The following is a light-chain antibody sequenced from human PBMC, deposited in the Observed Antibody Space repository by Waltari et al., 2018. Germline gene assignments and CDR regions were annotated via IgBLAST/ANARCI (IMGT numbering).Light chain of an antibody. J-gene: IGKJ4*01. CDR2: AAS. Sequence: DIQLTQSPSSLSASLGDSVTITCRASQSISNYLNWYQQKPGKAPNLLIYAASTLQTGVPPRFSGSGSGTEFTLTISGLQPEDCSTYYCQQSYSSRLTFGGGSKVDI. V-gene: IGKV1-39*01. CDR1: QSISNY. CDR3: QQSYSSRLT.